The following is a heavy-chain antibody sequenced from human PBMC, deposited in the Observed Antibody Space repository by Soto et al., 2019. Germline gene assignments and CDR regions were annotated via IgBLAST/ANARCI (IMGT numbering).Heavy chain of an antibody. CDR2: ISGSGDNK. J-gene: IGHJ4*02. Sequence: PGGSLRLSCAASGFPFSSFVMSWVRQAPGKGLEWVSSISGSGDNKYYADSVKGRFTISRENSQNTLFLQMNSLRAEDTAFYYCAKRAVVAALWWYFDHWGQGTLVTVSS. CDR1: GFPFSSFV. D-gene: IGHD1-26*01. V-gene: IGHV3-23*01. CDR3: AKRAVVAALWWYFDH.